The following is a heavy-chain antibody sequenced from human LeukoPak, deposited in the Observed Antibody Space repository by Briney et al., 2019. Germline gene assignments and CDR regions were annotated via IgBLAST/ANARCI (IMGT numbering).Heavy chain of an antibody. CDR2: INPNSGGT. V-gene: IGHV1-2*02. D-gene: IGHD1-1*01. CDR1: GYTFTVYY. Sequence: ASVRVSSTASGYTFTVYYMHWGRQAPGEGGEWMGWINPNSGGTNYTQKFQGGVTMTRDTSISTAYMELSRLRSDDTAVYYCARGGWKDYWGQGTLVTVSS. CDR3: ARGGWKDY. J-gene: IGHJ4*02.